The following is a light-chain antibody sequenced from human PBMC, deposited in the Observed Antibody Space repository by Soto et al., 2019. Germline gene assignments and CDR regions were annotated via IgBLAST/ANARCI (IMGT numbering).Light chain of an antibody. CDR1: PTISSW. CDR3: QQYNSYWT. J-gene: IGKJ1*01. CDR2: DAS. Sequence: DIQMTQSPSTLSASVGDRVTITCRASPTISSWLAWYQQKPGKAPKLLIYDASSLESGVPSRFSGSGSGTGFTLTISSLQPDDFATYYCQQYNSYWTFGQGTKVDIK. V-gene: IGKV1-5*01.